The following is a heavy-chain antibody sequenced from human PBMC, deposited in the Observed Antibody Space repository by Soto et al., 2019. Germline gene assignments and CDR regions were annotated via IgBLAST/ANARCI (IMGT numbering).Heavy chain of an antibody. D-gene: IGHD2-8*01. Sequence: SQTLSLTFAISGDSVSSNSAAWNWIRQSPSRGLEWLGRTYYRSKWYNDYAVSVKSRITINPDTSKNQFSLQLNSVTPEDTAVYYCARDLEEYCTNGVCHAFDIWGQGTMVTVSS. CDR1: GDSVSSNSAA. J-gene: IGHJ3*02. CDR3: ARDLEEYCTNGVCHAFDI. V-gene: IGHV6-1*01. CDR2: TYYRSKWYN.